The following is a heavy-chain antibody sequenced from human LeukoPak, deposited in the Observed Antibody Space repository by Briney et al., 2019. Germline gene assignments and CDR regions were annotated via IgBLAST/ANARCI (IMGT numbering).Heavy chain of an antibody. CDR2: IKSKTDGGTT. D-gene: IGHD2-21*02. Sequence: PGGSLRLSCAASGFTFSNAWMTWVRQAPGKGLEWVGRIKSKTDGGTTDHAAPVKGRFTISRDDSKNTLYLQMNSLKTEDTAVYYCTREAVTANGYFDYWGQGTLVTVSS. J-gene: IGHJ4*02. CDR3: TREAVTANGYFDY. V-gene: IGHV3-15*01. CDR1: GFTFSNAW.